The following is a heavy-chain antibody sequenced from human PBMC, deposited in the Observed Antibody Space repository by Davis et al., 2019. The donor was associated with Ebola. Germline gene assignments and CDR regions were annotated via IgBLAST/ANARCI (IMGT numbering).Heavy chain of an antibody. CDR3: ARDTGWS. J-gene: IGHJ4*02. CDR1: GGSISRHY. V-gene: IGHV4-59*11. D-gene: IGHD3-3*01. Sequence: PGGSLRLSCTVSGGSISRHYWSWIRQPPGKGLEWIGYIYYSGTTNYNPSLKSRVTISVDTSKNQFSLKLSSVTAADTAVYYCARDTGWSWGQGTLVTVSS. CDR2: IYYSGTT.